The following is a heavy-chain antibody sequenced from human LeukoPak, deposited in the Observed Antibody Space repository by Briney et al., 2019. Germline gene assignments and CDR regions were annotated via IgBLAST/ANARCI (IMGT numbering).Heavy chain of an antibody. CDR2: KSYDGSNK. V-gene: IGHV3-30*18. CDR1: GFTFSSYG. Sequence: PGGSLRLSCAASGFTFSSYGMHWVRQAPGKGLEWVAVKSYDGSNKYYADSVKGRFTISRDNSKNTLYLQMNSLRAEDTAVYYCAKETGLLWFGELLALDYWGQGTLVTVSS. CDR3: AKETGLLWFGELLALDY. D-gene: IGHD3-10*01. J-gene: IGHJ4*02.